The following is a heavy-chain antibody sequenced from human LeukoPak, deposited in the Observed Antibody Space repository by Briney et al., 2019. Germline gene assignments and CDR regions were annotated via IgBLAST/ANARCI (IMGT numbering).Heavy chain of an antibody. CDR3: ARDKVGAPSLLNY. V-gene: IGHV1-46*01. CDR2: INPSGGST. J-gene: IGHJ4*02. D-gene: IGHD1-26*01. CDR1: GYTFTSYY. Sequence: ASVNVSCTASGYTFTSYYMHWVRQAPGQGLEWMGVINPSGGSTSYAQKFQGRVTMTRDTSTSTVYMELSSLTSEDTAVFYCARDKVGAPSLLNYWGQGTLVTVSS.